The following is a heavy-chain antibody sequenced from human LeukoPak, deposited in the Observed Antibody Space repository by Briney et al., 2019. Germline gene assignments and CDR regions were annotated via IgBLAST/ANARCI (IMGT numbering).Heavy chain of an antibody. CDR3: ARGLGVATIKYYYGMDV. J-gene: IGHJ6*02. V-gene: IGHV4-4*02. D-gene: IGHD5-12*01. CDR2: INHSGST. CDR1: GGSISSNNW. Sequence: SGTLSLTCAVSGGSISSNNWWGWVRQPPGKGLEWIGEINHSGSTNYNPSLKSRVTISVDTSKNQFSLKLSSVTAADTAVYYCARGLGVATIKYYYGMDVWGQGTTVTVSS.